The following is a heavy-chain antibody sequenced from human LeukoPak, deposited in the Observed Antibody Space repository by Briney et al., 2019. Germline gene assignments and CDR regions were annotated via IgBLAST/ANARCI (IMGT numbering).Heavy chain of an antibody. V-gene: IGHV3-11*01. J-gene: IGHJ4*02. Sequence: GGSLRLSCAASGFTFSDYYMSWIRQAPGKGLEWVSYISSSGSTIYYADSVKGRFTISRDNAKNSLYLQMNSLRAEDTAVYYCARDRYDYVWGSYRDYWGQGTLVTVSS. CDR1: GFTFSDYY. CDR2: ISSSGSTI. CDR3: ARDRYDYVWGSYRDY. D-gene: IGHD3-16*02.